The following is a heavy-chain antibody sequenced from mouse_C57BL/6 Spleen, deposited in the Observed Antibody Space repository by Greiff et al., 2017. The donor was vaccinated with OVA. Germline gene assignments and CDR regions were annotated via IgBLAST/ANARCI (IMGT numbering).Heavy chain of an antibody. CDR1: GFTFSSYT. V-gene: IGHV5-9*01. Sequence: EVQRVESGGGLVKPGGSLKLSCAASGFTFSSYTMSWVRQTPETRLEWVATISGGGGNTYYPDSVKGRFTISRDNAKNTLYLQMSSLRSEDTALYYCARQLGYYFDYWGQGTTLTVSS. CDR2: ISGGGGNT. D-gene: IGHD4-1*01. CDR3: ARQLGYYFDY. J-gene: IGHJ2*01.